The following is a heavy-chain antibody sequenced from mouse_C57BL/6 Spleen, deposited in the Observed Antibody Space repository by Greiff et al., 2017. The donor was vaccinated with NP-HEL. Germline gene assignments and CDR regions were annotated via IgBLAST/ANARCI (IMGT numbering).Heavy chain of an antibody. V-gene: IGHV3-6*01. J-gene: IGHJ2*01. CDR3: ARDLGTNYFDY. Sequence: EVKLVESGPGLVKPSQSLSLTCSVTGYSITSGYYWNWIRQFPGNKLEWMGYISYDGSNNYNPSLKNRISITRDTSKNQFFLKLNSVTTEDTATYYCARDLGTNYFDYWGQGTTLTVSS. D-gene: IGHD3-3*01. CDR2: ISYDGSN. CDR1: GYSITSGYY.